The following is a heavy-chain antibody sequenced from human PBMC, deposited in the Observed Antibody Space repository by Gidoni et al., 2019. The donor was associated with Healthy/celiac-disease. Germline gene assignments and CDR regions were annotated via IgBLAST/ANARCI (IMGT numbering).Heavy chain of an antibody. CDR1: GFTCSSYA. CDR2: ISGIGVST. D-gene: IGHD6-6*01. CDR3: AKGLIAARPGWFDP. J-gene: IGHJ5*02. V-gene: IGHV3-23*01. Sequence: EVQLLESGGGLVQPGGSLRLSCAASGFTCSSYAMSWVRQAPGKGLEWVSAISGIGVSTYYADSVKGRFTISRDNSKNTLYLQMNSLSAEDTAVYYCAKGLIAARPGWFDPWGQGTLVTVSS.